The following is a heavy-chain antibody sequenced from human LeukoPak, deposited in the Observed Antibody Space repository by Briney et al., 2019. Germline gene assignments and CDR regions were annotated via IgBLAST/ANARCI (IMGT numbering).Heavy chain of an antibody. V-gene: IGHV3-21*01. Sequence: PGGSLRLSCAASGFTFSSYSMNWVRQAPGKGLEWVSSISSSSSYIYYADSVKGRFTISRDNAKNSLYLQMNGLRAEDTAVYYCARLRFLEWFRRSGAFDIWGQGTMVTVSS. D-gene: IGHD3-3*01. CDR1: GFTFSSYS. J-gene: IGHJ3*02. CDR2: ISSSSSYI. CDR3: ARLRFLEWFRRSGAFDI.